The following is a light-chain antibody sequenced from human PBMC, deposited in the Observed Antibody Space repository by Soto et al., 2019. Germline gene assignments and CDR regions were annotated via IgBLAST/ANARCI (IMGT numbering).Light chain of an antibody. V-gene: IGKV1-27*01. Sequence: DIQMTQSPSSLSASIGDRVTITCRASQAISNYLAWYQQRPGRVPKLLIYAASTLHSGVPSRHSSLFSGSGSGTDFTLNINSLQPEDVATYYCQNYNSAPQTFGQGTKVDIK. CDR3: QNYNSAPQT. J-gene: IGKJ1*01. CDR1: QAISNY. CDR2: AAS.